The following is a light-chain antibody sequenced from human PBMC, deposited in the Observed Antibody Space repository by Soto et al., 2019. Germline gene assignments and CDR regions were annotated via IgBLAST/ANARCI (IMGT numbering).Light chain of an antibody. Sequence: AIRMTQSPSSLSASTGDRVTITCRASQGISSYLAWYQQKPGKAPKLLIYAASTLQSGVPSRFSGGGSGTEFTLTIRRLQPDDVATYYCQHYISFPWTFGQGTKVDI. V-gene: IGKV1-8*01. CDR3: QHYISFPWT. CDR2: AAS. J-gene: IGKJ1*01. CDR1: QGISSY.